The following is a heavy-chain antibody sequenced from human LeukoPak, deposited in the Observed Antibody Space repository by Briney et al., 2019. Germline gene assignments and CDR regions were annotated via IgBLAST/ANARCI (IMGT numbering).Heavy chain of an antibody. V-gene: IGHV4-38-2*02. Sequence: SETLSLTCAVSGYSISSGYYWGWIRQPPGKGLEWIGSIYHSGSTYYNPSLTSRITISVDTSKNQFSLKLSSVTAADTAVYYCAREAIAAAGTVPRGYYYYGMDVWGKGTTVTVSS. CDR1: GYSISSGYY. D-gene: IGHD6-13*01. CDR2: IYHSGST. J-gene: IGHJ6*04. CDR3: AREAIAAAGTVPRGYYYYGMDV.